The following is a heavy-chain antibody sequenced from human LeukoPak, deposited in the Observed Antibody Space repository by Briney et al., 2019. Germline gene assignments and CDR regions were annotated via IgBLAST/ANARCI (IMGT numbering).Heavy chain of an antibody. J-gene: IGHJ4*02. CDR3: AKTGDSSGYYYGDFDY. Sequence: SXXLSXAXXXFTXXSYAMSWVRQAPGKGLEWVSAISGSGGSTYYADSVKGRFTISRDNSKNTLYLQMNSLRAEDTAVYYCAKTGDSSGYYYGDFDYWGQGTLVTVSS. CDR2: ISGSGGST. V-gene: IGHV3-23*01. CDR1: XFTXXSYA. D-gene: IGHD3-22*01.